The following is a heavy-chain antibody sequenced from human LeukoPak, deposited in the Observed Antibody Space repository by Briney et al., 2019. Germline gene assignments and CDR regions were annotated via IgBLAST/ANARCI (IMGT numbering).Heavy chain of an antibody. CDR1: GGTFSSYA. D-gene: IGHD3-22*01. J-gene: IGHJ6*02. CDR3: ARDYYDKRIYYYYGMDV. Sequence: SVKVSRKASGGTFSSYAISWVRQAPGQGLEWMGRIIPIFGIANYAQKFQGRVTITADKSTSTAYMELSSLRSEDTAVYYCARDYYDKRIYYYYGMDVWGQGTTVTVSS. V-gene: IGHV1-69*04. CDR2: IIPIFGIA.